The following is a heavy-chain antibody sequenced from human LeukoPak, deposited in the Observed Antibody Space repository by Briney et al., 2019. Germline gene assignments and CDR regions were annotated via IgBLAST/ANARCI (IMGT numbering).Heavy chain of an antibody. J-gene: IGHJ6*02. D-gene: IGHD3-10*01. CDR1: GGSISSYY. Sequence: PSETLSLTCTGSGGSISSYYWSWIRQPPGKGLEGIGYIYYSGSTNYNPSLKSRVTISVDTSKNQFSLKLSSVTAADTAVYYCARVMTYGSGKSYYYYGMDVWGQGTTVTVSS. V-gene: IGHV4-59*01. CDR2: IYYSGST. CDR3: ARVMTYGSGKSYYYYGMDV.